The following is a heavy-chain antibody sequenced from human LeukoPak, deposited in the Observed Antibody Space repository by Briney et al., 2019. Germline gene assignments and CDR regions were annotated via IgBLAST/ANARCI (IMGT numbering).Heavy chain of an antibody. CDR3: ARVSFNGRNDY. CDR1: GYSISTGYY. J-gene: IGHJ4*02. Sequence: PSETLSLTCTVSGYSISTGYYWGWIRQPPGKGLEWIGTIYHSGSTYYNPSLKSRFTISIDTSKNQFSLKLSSATAADAAVYYCARVSFNGRNDYWGQGTLVTVSS. V-gene: IGHV4-38-2*02. CDR2: IYHSGST.